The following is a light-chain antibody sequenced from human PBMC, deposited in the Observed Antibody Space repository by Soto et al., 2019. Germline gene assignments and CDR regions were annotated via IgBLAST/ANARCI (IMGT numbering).Light chain of an antibody. CDR3: QQSYRIPPT. CDR2: GAS. V-gene: IGKV1-39*01. CDR1: QTFSGH. Sequence: DIQMTQSPAPLSASVGDTVTISCRANQTFSGHLNWYQQKPGKAPKLLIYGASFLQSGVPSRFSGSGSGTDFTLTISSLQPDDSSTYYCQQSYRIPPTFGQGTKVDIK. J-gene: IGKJ2*01.